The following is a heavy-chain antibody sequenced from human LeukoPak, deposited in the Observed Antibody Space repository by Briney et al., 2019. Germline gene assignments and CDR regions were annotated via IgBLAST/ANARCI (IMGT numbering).Heavy chain of an antibody. CDR3: AELGITMVGGV. Sequence: GGSLRLSRAASGFTFSSYEMNWVRQAPGKGLEWVSYISSSGSTIYYADSVKGRFTISRDNAKNSLYLQMNSLRAEDTAVYYCAELGITMVGGVWGKGTTVTISS. V-gene: IGHV3-48*03. CDR1: GFTFSSYE. D-gene: IGHD3-10*02. J-gene: IGHJ6*04. CDR2: ISSSGSTI.